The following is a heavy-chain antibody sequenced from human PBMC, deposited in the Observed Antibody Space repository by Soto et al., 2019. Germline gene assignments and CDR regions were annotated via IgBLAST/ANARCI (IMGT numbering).Heavy chain of an antibody. J-gene: IGHJ4*02. CDR1: GFTFNNYA. V-gene: IGHV3-23*01. Sequence: EVQLFESGGGLVQPGGSLRLSCAASGFTFNNYAMTWVRQAPGKGLEWVSAISGGGDTTSYADSVKGRFTVSRDGSKNTLYLQMTSLRAEDTALYYCAKGRCGSGSLTPRVDFWGQGTLVTVSS. CDR3: AKGRCGSGSLTPRVDF. CDR2: ISGGGDTT. D-gene: IGHD3-10*01.